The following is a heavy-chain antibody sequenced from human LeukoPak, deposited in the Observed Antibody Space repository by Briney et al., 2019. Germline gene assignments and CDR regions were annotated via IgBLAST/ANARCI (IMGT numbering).Heavy chain of an antibody. CDR1: GYSISSGYY. J-gene: IGHJ4*02. CDR3: ARVTTVTGIDY. V-gene: IGHV4-38-2*02. D-gene: IGHD4-17*01. CDR2: IYHSGST. Sequence: SETLSLTCTVSGYSISSGYYWGWIRQPPGKGLEWIGSIYHSGSTYYNPSLKSRVTISVDTSKNQFSLKLSSVTAADTAVYYCARVTTVTGIDYWGQGTLVTVSS.